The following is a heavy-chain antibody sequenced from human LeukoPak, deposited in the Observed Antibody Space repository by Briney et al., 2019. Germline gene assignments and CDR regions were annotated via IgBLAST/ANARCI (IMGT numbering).Heavy chain of an antibody. V-gene: IGHV1-69*05. CDR2: IIPIFGTA. CDR1: GGTFSSYA. J-gene: IGHJ4*02. D-gene: IGHD2-8*01. Sequence: SVKDSCKASGGTFSSYAISWVRQAPGQGLELTGGIIPIFGTANYAQKFQGRVTITTDESTSTAYMELSGLRSEDTAVYYCARYIVPYPPDYWGQGTLVTVSS. CDR3: ARYIVPYPPDY.